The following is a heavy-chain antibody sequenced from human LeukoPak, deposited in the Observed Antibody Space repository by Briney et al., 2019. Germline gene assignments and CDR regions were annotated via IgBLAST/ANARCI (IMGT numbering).Heavy chain of an antibody. CDR1: GFTFSNYW. V-gene: IGHV3-7*01. CDR2: IKQDGSEK. CDR3: ATVHDSSLDY. Sequence: GGSLRLSCAASGFTFSNYWMSWVRQAPGKGLEWVANIKQDGSEKYYVDSVKGRFTISRDNAKNSLYLQMNSLRAEDTAVYYCATVHDSSLDYWGQGTLVTVSS. J-gene: IGHJ4*02. D-gene: IGHD1-1*01.